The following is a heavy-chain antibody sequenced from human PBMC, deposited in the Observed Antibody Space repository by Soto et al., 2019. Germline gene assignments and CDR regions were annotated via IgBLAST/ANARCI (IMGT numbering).Heavy chain of an antibody. Sequence: GASVKVSCKASGGTFSSYTISWVRQAPGQGLEWMGRIIPILGIANYAQKFQGRVTITADKSTSTAYMELSSLRSEDTAVYYCVRSVNGDYYFDYWGQGTLVTVSS. D-gene: IGHD4-17*01. J-gene: IGHJ4*02. CDR2: IIPILGIA. V-gene: IGHV1-69*02. CDR3: VRSVNGDYYFDY. CDR1: GGTFSSYT.